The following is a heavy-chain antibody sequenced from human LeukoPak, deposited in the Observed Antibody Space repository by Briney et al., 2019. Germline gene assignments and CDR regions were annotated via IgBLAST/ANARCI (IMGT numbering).Heavy chain of an antibody. CDR1: GGSISSGSYY. J-gene: IGHJ4*02. V-gene: IGHV4-61*02. Sequence: KPSQTLSLTCTVSGGSISSGSYYWSWIRQPAGKGLEWIGRIYTSGSTNYNPSLKSRVTISVDTSKNQFSLKLSSATAADTAVYYCARETGSGSYYKGGLFDYWGQGTLVTVSS. CDR2: IYTSGST. CDR3: ARETGSGSYYKGGLFDY. D-gene: IGHD3-10*01.